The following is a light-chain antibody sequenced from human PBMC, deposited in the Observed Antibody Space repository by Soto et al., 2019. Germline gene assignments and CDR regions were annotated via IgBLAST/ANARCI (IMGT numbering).Light chain of an antibody. V-gene: IGKV3-15*01. CDR2: DAS. CDR1: QSVSIN. J-gene: IGKJ1*01. CDR3: QQYSDWPPWT. Sequence: EIVMPQSPATLSVSPGERATLSCRASQSVSINLAWYQQKPGQAPRLLIYDASTRATGIPARFSGSGSGTEFTPSISSLQSEDFAVYYCQQYSDWPPWTFGQGTKVEIK.